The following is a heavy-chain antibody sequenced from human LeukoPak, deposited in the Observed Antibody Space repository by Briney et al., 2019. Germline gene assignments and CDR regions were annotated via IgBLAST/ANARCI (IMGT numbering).Heavy chain of an antibody. CDR1: GGSLRSGGFY. V-gene: IGHV4-30-4*08. Sequence: SETLSLTCTVFGGSLRSGGFYWNWIRQLPGKGLEWMGYIYYSGSTHYNPSLKSRLTISVDTSKNQFSLKLSSVTAADTAVYYCARHVQYGSPFDYWGQGTLVTVSS. J-gene: IGHJ4*02. D-gene: IGHD6-13*01. CDR3: ARHVQYGSPFDY. CDR2: IYYSGST.